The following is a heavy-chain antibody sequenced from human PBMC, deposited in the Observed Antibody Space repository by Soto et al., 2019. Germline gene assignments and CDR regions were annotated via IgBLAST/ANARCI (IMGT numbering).Heavy chain of an antibody. Sequence: QVQLVQSGAEVKKPGASVRVSCKASGYTFTKFAINWVRQATGQGLEWMGWMNPNSGNTGYAQKFQGRVTMTRNTSITTAYMELSTLRSEDTAVYYCVRGDYGDYSHWFDPWGQGTLVTVSS. CDR2: MNPNSGNT. D-gene: IGHD4-17*01. CDR1: GYTFTKFA. J-gene: IGHJ5*02. CDR3: VRGDYGDYSHWFDP. V-gene: IGHV1-8*01.